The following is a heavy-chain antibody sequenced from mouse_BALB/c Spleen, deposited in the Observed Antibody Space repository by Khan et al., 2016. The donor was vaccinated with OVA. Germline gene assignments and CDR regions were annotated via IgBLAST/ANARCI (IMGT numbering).Heavy chain of an antibody. D-gene: IGHD2-14*01. CDR1: GYAFTSYN. J-gene: IGHJ3*01. Sequence: VQLQQSGPGLVKPGASVKVSCKASGYAFTSYNIYWVKQSHGKSLEWVGYIVPYNGGTSYNQKFKGKVTLTVDKSSTTAYMHPNSLTSEDSAVYYCARGGYGGFAYWGQGTLVTVSA. CDR2: IVPYNGGT. CDR3: ARGGYGGFAY. V-gene: IGHV1S135*01.